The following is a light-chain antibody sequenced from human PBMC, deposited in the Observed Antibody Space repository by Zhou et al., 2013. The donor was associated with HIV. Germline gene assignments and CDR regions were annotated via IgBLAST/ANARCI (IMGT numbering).Light chain of an antibody. V-gene: IGKV1-5*01. CDR2: GAS. CDR3: QQHYDYPSIT. Sequence: DIQMTQSPSTLSASLGDRVTITCRASQSISSWVAWYQQKPGKVPKLLIYGASTLQSGVPSRFSGSGSGTEFNLTIDCLQSEDFATYYCQQHYDYPSITFGQGTRLEIK. CDR1: QSISSW. J-gene: IGKJ5*01.